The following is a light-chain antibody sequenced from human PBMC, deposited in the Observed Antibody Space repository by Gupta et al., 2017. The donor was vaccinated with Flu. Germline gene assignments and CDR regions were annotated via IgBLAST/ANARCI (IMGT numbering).Light chain of an antibody. V-gene: IGKV1-39*01. CDR3: QQSYTTPWT. Sequence: DIQMTQSPPSLSPSVGDRVTITCRASQTVTNYLNWYQQRPGNAPKLLIYSTSTLQSGVPSRFSGSGSGTDFTLTISSLQPEDVATYYCQQSYTTPWTFGQGTQVEIK. CDR1: QTVTNY. CDR2: STS. J-gene: IGKJ1*01.